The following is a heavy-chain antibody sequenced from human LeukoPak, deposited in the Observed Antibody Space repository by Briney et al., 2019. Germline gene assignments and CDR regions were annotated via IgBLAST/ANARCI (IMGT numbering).Heavy chain of an antibody. V-gene: IGHV3-74*01. D-gene: IGHD6-19*01. J-gene: IGHJ4*02. CDR3: ARDSYSSGAHFDY. CDR2: INSDGRST. CDR1: GFTFSSYW. Sequence: PGGSLRLSCAASGFTFSSYWMHWVRQAPGKGLVWVSRINSDGRSTSYADSVKGRFTISRDNAKNTLYLQMNSLRAEDTAVYYCARDSYSSGAHFDYWGQGTLVTVSS.